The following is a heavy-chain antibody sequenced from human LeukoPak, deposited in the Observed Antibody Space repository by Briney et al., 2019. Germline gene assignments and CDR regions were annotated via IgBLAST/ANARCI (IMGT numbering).Heavy chain of an antibody. Sequence: PSETLSLTCTVSGGSISGYYWSWIRQPPGKGLECIGYIYYSGSTNYNPSLKSRVTISLDTSKNQFSLKLSSVTAADTAVYYCARARVTIFGVALGDDAFDIWGKGTTVTVSS. CDR2: IYYSGST. CDR1: GGSISGYY. V-gene: IGHV4-59*08. D-gene: IGHD3-3*01. CDR3: ARARVTIFGVALGDDAFDI. J-gene: IGHJ3*02.